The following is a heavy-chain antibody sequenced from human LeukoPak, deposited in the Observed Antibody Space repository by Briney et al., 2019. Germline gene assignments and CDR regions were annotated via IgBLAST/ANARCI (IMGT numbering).Heavy chain of an antibody. V-gene: IGHV3-53*01. Sequence: GGSLRLSCAASGFTVSDNYMSWVRQAPGKGLEWVSVMYSGGDTYYADSVKGRFTFSRDISKNTLYLQMNGLRTEDTTMYYCARDAPQVPAAGVLASWGQGTLVTVSS. CDR3: ARDAPQVPAAGVLAS. J-gene: IGHJ5*02. D-gene: IGHD6-13*01. CDR2: MYSGGDT. CDR1: GFTVSDNY.